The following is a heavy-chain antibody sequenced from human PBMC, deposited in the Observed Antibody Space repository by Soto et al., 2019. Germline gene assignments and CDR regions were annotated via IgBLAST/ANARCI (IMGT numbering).Heavy chain of an antibody. Sequence: GGSLRLSCASSGFTVSSNYMSWVRQATGKGLEWVSVIYSGGSTYYADSVKGRFTISRHNSKNTLYLQMNSLRAEDTAVYYCARAKYCSGGSCYSDGAFDIWGQGTMVTVSS. V-gene: IGHV3-53*04. CDR2: IYSGGST. CDR1: GFTVSSNY. CDR3: ARAKYCSGGSCYSDGAFDI. D-gene: IGHD2-15*01. J-gene: IGHJ3*02.